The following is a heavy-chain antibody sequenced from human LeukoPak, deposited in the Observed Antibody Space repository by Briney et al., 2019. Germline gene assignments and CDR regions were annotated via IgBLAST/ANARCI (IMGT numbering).Heavy chain of an antibody. CDR3: ARRYYDILTGYYYYFDY. D-gene: IGHD3-9*01. CDR1: GGSISSSSYY. V-gene: IGHV4-39*01. J-gene: IGHJ4*02. Sequence: SETLSLTCTVSGGSISSSSYYWGWIRQPPGKGLEWIGSIYYSGSTYYNPSLTSRVTISVDTSKNQFSLKLSSVTAADTAVYYCARRYYDILTGYYYYFDYWGQGTLVTVSS. CDR2: IYYSGST.